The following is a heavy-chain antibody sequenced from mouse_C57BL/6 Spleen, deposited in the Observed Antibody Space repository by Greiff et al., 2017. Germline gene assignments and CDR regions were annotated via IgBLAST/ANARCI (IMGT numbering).Heavy chain of an antibody. CDR1: GYTFTSYT. CDR3: AGYDGYSAWFAY. Sequence: QVQLKQSGAELARPGASVKMSCKASGYTFTSYTMHWVKQRPGQGLEWIGYINPSSGYTKYNQKFKDKATLTADKSSSTAYMQLSSLTSEDSAVYYCAGYDGYSAWFAYWGQGTLVTVSA. V-gene: IGHV1-4*01. J-gene: IGHJ3*01. CDR2: INPSSGYT. D-gene: IGHD2-3*01.